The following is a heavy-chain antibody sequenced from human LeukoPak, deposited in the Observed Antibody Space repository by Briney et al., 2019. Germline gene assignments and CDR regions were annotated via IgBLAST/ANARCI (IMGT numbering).Heavy chain of an antibody. Sequence: GGSLRLSCAASGFTFSSYAMSWVRQAPGKGLEWVSAISGSGGSTYYADSVKGRFTISRDNSKNTLYLQMNSLRAEDTAVYYCAKDPRYCSSTSCYAGTNYWGQGTLVTVSS. CDR1: GFTFSSYA. CDR3: AKDPRYCSSTSCYAGTNY. CDR2: ISGSGGST. J-gene: IGHJ4*02. V-gene: IGHV3-23*01. D-gene: IGHD2-2*01.